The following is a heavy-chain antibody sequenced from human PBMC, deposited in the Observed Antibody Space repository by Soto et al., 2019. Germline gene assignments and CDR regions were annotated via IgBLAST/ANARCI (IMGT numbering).Heavy chain of an antibody. Sequence: EVRLLEAGGGLKQPGGSLRLSCAASGFTFKESPMNWVRQAPGKGLEWVASISDTGASTWYAESVRGRLSISRDNAKNSVSLQMNSLRAEDTAVYYCAREETAWPLAYGSDVWGQGTTVTVSS. J-gene: IGHJ6*02. CDR3: AREETAWPLAYGSDV. CDR1: GFTFKESP. D-gene: IGHD3-10*01. V-gene: IGHV3-23*01. CDR2: ISDTGAST.